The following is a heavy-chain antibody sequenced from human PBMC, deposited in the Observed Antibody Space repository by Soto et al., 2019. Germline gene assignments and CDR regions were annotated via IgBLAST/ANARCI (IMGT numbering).Heavy chain of an antibody. D-gene: IGHD3-16*01. Sequence: QVQLQESGPGLVKPSETLSLTCTVSSSSVSSYYWNWIRQSPGKGLEGIGYIYYSGYTNYNPSLKSRIPLSVDTSKNQFSLKLNSVTPADTAVYYWAGGGMTTLPYWGQGTLVTVSS. CDR1: SSSVSSYY. CDR3: AGGGMTTLPY. J-gene: IGHJ4*02. CDR2: IYYSGYT. V-gene: IGHV4-59*02.